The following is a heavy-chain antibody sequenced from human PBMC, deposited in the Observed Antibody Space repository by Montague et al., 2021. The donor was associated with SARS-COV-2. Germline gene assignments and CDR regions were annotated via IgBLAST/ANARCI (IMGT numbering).Heavy chain of an antibody. CDR2: LHYAGSA. V-gene: IGHV4-39*01. CDR3: VATYNGNWYYFEY. Sequence: SETLSLTCSASGGSFSSGDSYWGWLRQAPGKGLEWIGDLHYAGSAYYNPSLRSRVTISADTSKNQFSLKLNSVTAADTAVYYCVATYNGNWYYFEYWGQGTLVTVSS. CDR1: GGSFSSGDSY. J-gene: IGHJ4*02. D-gene: IGHD6-13*01.